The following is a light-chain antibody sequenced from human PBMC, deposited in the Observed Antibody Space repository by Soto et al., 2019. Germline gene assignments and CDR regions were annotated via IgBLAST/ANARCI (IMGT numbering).Light chain of an antibody. V-gene: IGKV1-39*01. J-gene: IGKJ1*01. CDR1: QTISSY. CDR3: QQSFTAVWT. CDR2: GTS. Sequence: DIQMTQSPSSLSASIGDRVTITCRASQTISSYLNWYQQKPGKVPTLLIYGTSTLQTGVPSRFSGSGSGTDFTLTISSLQPEDFATYYCQQSFTAVWTFGQGTKVEIK.